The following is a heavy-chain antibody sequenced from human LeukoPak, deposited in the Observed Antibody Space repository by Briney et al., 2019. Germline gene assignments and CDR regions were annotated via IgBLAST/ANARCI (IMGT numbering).Heavy chain of an antibody. D-gene: IGHD5-18*01. CDR2: IYANGNT. Sequence: SETPSLTCTVSGGSLSNYYWSWIRQPAGKGLEWVGRIYANGNTNYNPSLESRVTMSVDTTKKQFSLNLSSVTAADTAIYYCARDGEDSYGLPFDYWGQGTLVTVSS. V-gene: IGHV4-4*07. CDR1: GGSLSNYY. J-gene: IGHJ4*02. CDR3: ARDGEDSYGLPFDY.